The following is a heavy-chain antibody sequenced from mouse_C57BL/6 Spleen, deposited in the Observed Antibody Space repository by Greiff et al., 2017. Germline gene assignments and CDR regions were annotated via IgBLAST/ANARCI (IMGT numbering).Heavy chain of an antibody. Sequence: EVKLMESGGDLVKPGGSLKLSCAASGFTFSSYGMSWVRQTPDKRLEWVATISSGGSYTYYPDSVKGRFTISRDNANKTQYLQMSSLKSEDTAMYYFARHAYDGYGKAYWGQGTLVTVSA. V-gene: IGHV5-6*01. J-gene: IGHJ3*01. CDR3: ARHAYDGYGKAY. CDR2: ISSGGSYT. D-gene: IGHD2-3*01. CDR1: GFTFSSYG.